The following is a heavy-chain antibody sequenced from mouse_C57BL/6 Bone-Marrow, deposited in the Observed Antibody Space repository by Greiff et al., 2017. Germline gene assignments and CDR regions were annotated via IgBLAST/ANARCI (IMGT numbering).Heavy chain of an antibody. Sequence: QVQLQQSGAELVRPGTSVKVSCKASGYAFTNYLIEWVKQRPGQGLEWIGVINPGSGGTNYNEKFKGKATLTADKSSSTAYMQLSSLTSEDSAVYVCARHYGSSFFAYWGQGTLVTVSA. CDR2: INPGSGGT. CDR1: GYAFTNYL. J-gene: IGHJ3*01. V-gene: IGHV1-54*01. D-gene: IGHD1-1*01. CDR3: ARHYGSSFFAY.